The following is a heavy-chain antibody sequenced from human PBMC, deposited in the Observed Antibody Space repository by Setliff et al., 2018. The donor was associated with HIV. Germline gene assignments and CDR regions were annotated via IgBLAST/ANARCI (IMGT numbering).Heavy chain of an antibody. J-gene: IGHJ4*02. D-gene: IGHD6-19*01. CDR2: IVGGASST. CDR1: GFNVNNNY. V-gene: IGHV3-23*01. Sequence: TGGSLSLSCAASGFNVNNNYRSWVRQAPGKGLEWVSAIVGGASSTVYADSVKGRFTISRDNSKNTLYLQMNSLRPEDTAIYSCAKLAPSYSSGKDDFWGQGTLVTVSS. CDR3: AKLAPSYSSGKDDF.